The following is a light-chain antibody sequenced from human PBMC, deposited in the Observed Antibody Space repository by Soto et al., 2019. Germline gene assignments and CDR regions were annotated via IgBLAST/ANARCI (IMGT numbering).Light chain of an antibody. CDR1: QNVRNNY. CDR2: DAS. CDR3: QQYGSSLGVT. J-gene: IGKJ4*01. V-gene: IGKV3-20*01. Sequence: EFVLTQSPGTLSLSPGERATLSCRASQNVRNNYLAWYQQKPGQAPRLLIYDASSRATGIPDRFSGSGSGTDFTLTISRLEPEDFAVYYCQQYGSSLGVTFGGGTKVDI.